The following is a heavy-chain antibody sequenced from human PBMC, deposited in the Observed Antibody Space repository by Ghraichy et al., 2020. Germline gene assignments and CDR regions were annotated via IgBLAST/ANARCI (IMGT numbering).Heavy chain of an antibody. CDR3: ARSPVRRPFDY. CDR2: IYYSGST. CDR1: GGSISSYY. Sequence: SETLSLTCTVSGGSISSYYWSWIRQPPGKGLEWIGYIYYSGSTNYNPSLKSRVTISVDTSKNQFSLKLSSVTAADTVVYYCARSPVRRPFDYWGQGTLVTVSS. V-gene: IGHV4-59*01. J-gene: IGHJ4*02.